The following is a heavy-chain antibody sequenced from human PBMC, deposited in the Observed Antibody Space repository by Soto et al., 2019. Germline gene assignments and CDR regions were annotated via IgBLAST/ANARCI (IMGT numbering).Heavy chain of an antibody. CDR1: GGSISSYY. J-gene: IGHJ4*02. CDR3: ARSLGYCSSTSCYFGPSLFDY. Sequence: PSETLSLTCTVSGGSISSYYWSWIRQPPGKGLEWIGYIYYSGSTHYNPSLKSRVTISVDTSKNQFSLKLSSVTAADTAVYYCARSLGYCSSTSCYFGPSLFDYWGQGTLVTVSS. CDR2: IYYSGST. D-gene: IGHD2-2*01. V-gene: IGHV4-59*01.